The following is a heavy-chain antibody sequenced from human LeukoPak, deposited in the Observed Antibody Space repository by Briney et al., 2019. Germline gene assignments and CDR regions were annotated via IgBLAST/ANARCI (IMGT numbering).Heavy chain of an antibody. CDR3: AQRLVPCDPTNCRGGFDP. D-gene: IGHD6-13*01. V-gene: IGHV1-69*04. J-gene: IGHJ5*02. CDR1: GGTFSSYA. Sequence: SVKVSCKASGGTFSSYAISWVRQAPGQGLEWMGRIIPILGIANYAQKFQGRVTITADKSTSTAYMELSSLRSEDTAVYYCAQRLVPCDPTNCRGGFDPWGQGTLVTVSS. CDR2: IIPILGIA.